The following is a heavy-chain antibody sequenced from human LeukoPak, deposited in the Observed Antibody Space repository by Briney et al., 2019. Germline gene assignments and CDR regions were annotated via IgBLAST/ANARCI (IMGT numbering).Heavy chain of an antibody. CDR3: ARKNDLFNAAFGI. CDR2: TYSDGNT. J-gene: IGHJ3*02. D-gene: IGHD1-1*01. Sequence: GGSLRLSCAASGFTVSSSYISWVRQAPGKGLEWVSITYSDGNTNYADSVKGRFTISRDNSKNTLSLQMNSLRGEDTAVYFCARKNDLFNAAFGIWGQGTVVTVSS. V-gene: IGHV3-53*01. CDR1: GFTVSSSY.